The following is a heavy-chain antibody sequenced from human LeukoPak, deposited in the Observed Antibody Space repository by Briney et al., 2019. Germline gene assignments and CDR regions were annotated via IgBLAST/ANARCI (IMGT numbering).Heavy chain of an antibody. J-gene: IGHJ6*02. Sequence: GGSLRLSCAASGFTFDDYAMHWVRQAPGKGLEWVSGISWNSGSIGYADSVKGRFTISRDNAKNSLYLQMNSLRAEDTAVYYCAKEGGSGPGYYGMDVWGQGTTVTVSS. CDR3: AKEGGSGPGYYGMDV. V-gene: IGHV3-9*01. CDR1: GFTFDDYA. D-gene: IGHD6-19*01. CDR2: ISWNSGSI.